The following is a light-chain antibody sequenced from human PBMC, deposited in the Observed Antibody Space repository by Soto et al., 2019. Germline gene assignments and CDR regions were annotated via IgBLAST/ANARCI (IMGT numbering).Light chain of an antibody. CDR1: SSDVGGYDH. CDR3: SSYTSSSTGGL. J-gene: IGLJ2*01. V-gene: IGLV2-14*01. CDR2: EVS. Sequence: QSALTQPASVSGSPGQSITISCSGTSSDVGGYDHVSWYQHHPGEAPKLMIYEVSYRPSGVSTRFSGSKSGNTASLNISGLQAEDEADYYCSSYTSSSTGGLFGGGTKVTVL.